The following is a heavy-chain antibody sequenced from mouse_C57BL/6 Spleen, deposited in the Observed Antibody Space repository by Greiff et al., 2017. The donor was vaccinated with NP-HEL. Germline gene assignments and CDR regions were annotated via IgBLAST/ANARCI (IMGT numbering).Heavy chain of an antibody. D-gene: IGHD3-2*02. CDR1: GYTFTSYW. CDR2: INPSNGGT. Sequence: VQLQQSGTELVKPGASVKLSCKASGYTFTSYWMHWVKQRPGQGLEWIGNINPSNGGTNYNEKFKSKATLTVDKSSSTAYMQLSSRTSEDSAVYYCARRASSGYYWYFDVWGTGTTVTVSS. V-gene: IGHV1-53*01. J-gene: IGHJ1*03. CDR3: ARRASSGYYWYFDV.